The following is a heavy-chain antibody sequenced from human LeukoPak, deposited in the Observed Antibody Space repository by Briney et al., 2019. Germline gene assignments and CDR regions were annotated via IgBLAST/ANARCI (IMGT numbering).Heavy chain of an antibody. CDR1: GYTFTSYY. J-gene: IGHJ6*02. CDR3: AREGYYDSSGDHYYGMDV. D-gene: IGHD3-22*01. Sequence: GASVKVSCKASGYTFTSYYMHWVRQAPGQELEWMGIIILSGVSTIYAQKFQGRVSMTRDTSTSTVYLELSSLRSEDTAVYYCAREGYYDSSGDHYYGMDVWGQGTTVTVSS. V-gene: IGHV1-46*01. CDR2: IILSGVST.